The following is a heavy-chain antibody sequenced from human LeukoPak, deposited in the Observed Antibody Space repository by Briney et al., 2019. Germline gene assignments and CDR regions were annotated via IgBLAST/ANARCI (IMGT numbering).Heavy chain of an antibody. CDR1: GYTFDEHA. CDR2: RSWNSGSI. V-gene: IGHV3-9*01. Sequence: PGGSLRLSCAASGYTFDEHAMYWVLQTPGEGLEGGSGRSWNSGSIGYADSVKGRFTISRDNAKNSLFLQMNSPRPEDTALYYCARDSALRQWLPNWYFDHWGRGTLVTVSS. J-gene: IGHJ2*01. CDR3: ARDSALRQWLPNWYFDH. D-gene: IGHD6-19*01.